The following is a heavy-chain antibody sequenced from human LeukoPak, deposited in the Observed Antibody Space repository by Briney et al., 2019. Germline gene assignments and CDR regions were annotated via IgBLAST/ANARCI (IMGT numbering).Heavy chain of an antibody. J-gene: IGHJ4*02. CDR2: ISGSGGST. CDR3: AKRLSMTGATGFDY. D-gene: IGHD1-20*01. Sequence: GGSLRLSCAASGFTFSSYAMSWVRQAPGKGLEWVSAISGSGGSTYYADSVKGRFTISRDNSKNTLHLQMNSLRAEDTAVYYCAKRLSMTGATGFDYWGQGTLVTVSS. CDR1: GFTFSSYA. V-gene: IGHV3-23*01.